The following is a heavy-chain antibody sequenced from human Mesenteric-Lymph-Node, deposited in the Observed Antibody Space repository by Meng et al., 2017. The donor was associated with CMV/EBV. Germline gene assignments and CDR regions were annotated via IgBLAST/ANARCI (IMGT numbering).Heavy chain of an antibody. J-gene: IGHJ4*02. CDR1: GYTFTGYS. V-gene: IGHV1-2*02. D-gene: IGHD3-16*01. CDR3: ARYDRWTNFDY. Sequence: ASVKVSCKASGYTFTGYSIHWVRQAPGQGLEWMGYINPNNGVTNSAQRFQGRVTMTRDTSISTAYMELSSPLSDDTAVYYCARYDRWTNFDYWGQGTLVTVSS. CDR2: INPNNGVT.